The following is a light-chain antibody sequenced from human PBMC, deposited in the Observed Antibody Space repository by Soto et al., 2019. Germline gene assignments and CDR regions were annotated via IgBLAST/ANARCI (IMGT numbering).Light chain of an antibody. CDR3: SSFASTHTYV. CDR1: SSDVAFYNH. CDR2: EVN. V-gene: IGLV2-14*01. J-gene: IGLJ1*01. Sequence: QSALAQPASVSGSPGQSITISCTGTSSDVAFYNHVSWYQQHPGKAPKLLIYEVNNRPSGVSHRFSGSKSGNTASLTISGLRAEDEADYYCSSFASTHTYVFGTGTKV.